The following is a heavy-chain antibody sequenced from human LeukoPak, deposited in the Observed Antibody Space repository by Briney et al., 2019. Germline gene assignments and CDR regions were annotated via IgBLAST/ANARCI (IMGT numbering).Heavy chain of an antibody. Sequence: ASVKVSCKASGYTFTGYYMHWVRQAPGQGLEWMGWINPNSGGTNYAQKFQGRVTMTRDTSISTAYMELSRLRSDDTAVYYCARVGDDIAAAAPFDHWGQGTLVTVSS. CDR3: ARVGDDIAAAAPFDH. J-gene: IGHJ4*02. V-gene: IGHV1-2*02. CDR2: INPNSGGT. CDR1: GYTFTGYY. D-gene: IGHD6-13*01.